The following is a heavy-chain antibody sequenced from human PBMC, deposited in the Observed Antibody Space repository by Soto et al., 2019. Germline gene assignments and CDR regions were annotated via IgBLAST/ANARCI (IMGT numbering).Heavy chain of an antibody. CDR2: IRGSGDVT. Sequence: GGSLRLSCSASGFTFDNYAMSWVRQAPGKGLEWVSTIRGSGDVTYSADSVKGRFTVSRDNSKNTLYLQMNSLRAEDTAVYYCVKGAATTYYYYMDFGGKGTTVTVSS. CDR1: GFTFDNYA. V-gene: IGHV3-23*01. J-gene: IGHJ6*03. D-gene: IGHD6-25*01. CDR3: VKGAATTYYYYMDF.